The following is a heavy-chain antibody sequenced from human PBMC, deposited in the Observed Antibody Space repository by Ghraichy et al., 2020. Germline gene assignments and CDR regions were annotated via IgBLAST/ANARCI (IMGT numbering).Heavy chain of an antibody. CDR3: ARDVAYCGGDCYSSGAFDI. D-gene: IGHD2-21*02. CDR1: GGSISSYY. V-gene: IGHV4-59*01. J-gene: IGHJ3*02. CDR2: IYYSGST. Sequence: SETLSLTCTVSGGSISSYYWSWIRQPPGKGLEWIGYIYYSGSTNYNPSLKSRVTISVDTSKNQFSLKLSSVTAADTAVYYCARDVAYCGGDCYSSGAFDIWGQGTMVTVSS.